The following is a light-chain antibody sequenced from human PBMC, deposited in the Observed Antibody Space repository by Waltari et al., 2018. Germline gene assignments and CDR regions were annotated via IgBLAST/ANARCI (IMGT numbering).Light chain of an antibody. CDR2: GAS. V-gene: IGKV3-20*01. Sequence: DSVLRQSPDTLSLSPGERATLSCRPSQSGRRYLAGYQQKPGQAPRLHIYGASTRATVSPDVFSGSGAGTDFSVTISRLDHEDFAVYFCQQHVGLPGTFGQGTKVES. CDR3: QQHVGLPGT. J-gene: IGKJ1*01. CDR1: QSGRRY.